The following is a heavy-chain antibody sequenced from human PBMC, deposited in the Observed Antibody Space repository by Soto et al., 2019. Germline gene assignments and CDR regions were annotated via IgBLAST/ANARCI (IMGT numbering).Heavy chain of an antibody. CDR2: INHSGST. Sequence: SETLSLTCAVYGGSFSGYYWSWIRQPPGKGLEWIGEINHSGSTNYNPSLKSRVTISVDTSKNQFSLKLSSVTAADTAVYYCARGRKRITIFGVVIPLGMDVWGQGTTVTVSS. CDR3: ARGRKRITIFGVVIPLGMDV. J-gene: IGHJ6*02. V-gene: IGHV4-34*01. CDR1: GGSFSGYY. D-gene: IGHD3-3*01.